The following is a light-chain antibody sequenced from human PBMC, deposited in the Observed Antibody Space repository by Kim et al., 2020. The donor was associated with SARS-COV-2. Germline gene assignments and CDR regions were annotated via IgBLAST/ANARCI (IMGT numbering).Light chain of an antibody. CDR3: SSYTSISTLV. V-gene: IGLV2-14*03. CDR2: DVT. J-gene: IGLJ2*01. Sequence: GQSITISCTGTSSDVGAYNYVSWYQQHPGKAPKLMIYDVTNRPSGVSNHFSGSKSGNTASLTISGLQAEDEADYYCSSYTSISTLVFGGGTQLTVL. CDR1: SSDVGAYNY.